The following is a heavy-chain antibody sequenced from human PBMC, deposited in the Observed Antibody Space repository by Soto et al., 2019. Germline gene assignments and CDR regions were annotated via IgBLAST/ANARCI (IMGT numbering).Heavy chain of an antibody. CDR3: ARAENYYGSGSYDSYYYGMDV. V-gene: IGHV1-69*02. D-gene: IGHD3-10*01. CDR2: IIPILGIA. J-gene: IGHJ6*02. CDR1: GGTFSSYT. Sequence: SVKVSCKASGGTFSSYTISWVRQAPGQGLEWMGRIIPILGIANYAQKFQGRVTITADKSTSTAYMELSSLRSEDTAVYYCARAENYYGSGSYDSYYYGMDVWGQGTTVTVSS.